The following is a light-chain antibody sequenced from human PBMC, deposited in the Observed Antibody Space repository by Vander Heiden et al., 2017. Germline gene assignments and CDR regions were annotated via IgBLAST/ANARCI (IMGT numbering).Light chain of an antibody. CDR3: QSYDSSLSGVV. CDR1: SSNIGAGYD. V-gene: IGLV1-40*01. CDR2: GNS. J-gene: IGLJ2*01. Sequence: QPALTQPPSVPGAPGQRVTISCTASSSNIGAGYDVHWYQQLPGTAPKLLIYGNSNRPSGVPDRFSGSKSGTSASLAITGLQAEDEADYYCQSYDSSLSGVVFGGGTKLTVL.